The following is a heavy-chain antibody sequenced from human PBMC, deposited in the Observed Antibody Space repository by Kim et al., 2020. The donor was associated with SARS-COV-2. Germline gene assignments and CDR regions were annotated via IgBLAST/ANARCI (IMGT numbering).Heavy chain of an antibody. CDR3: ARLTYYYDSSGYYVPHYY. D-gene: IGHD3-22*01. Sequence: SETLSLTCAVYGGSFSGYYWSWIRQPPGKGLEWIGEINHSGSTNYNPSLKSRVTISVDTSKNQFSLKLSSVTAADTAVYYCARLTYYYDSSGYYVPHYY. CDR1: GGSFSGYY. V-gene: IGHV4-34*01. CDR2: INHSGST. J-gene: IGHJ6*01.